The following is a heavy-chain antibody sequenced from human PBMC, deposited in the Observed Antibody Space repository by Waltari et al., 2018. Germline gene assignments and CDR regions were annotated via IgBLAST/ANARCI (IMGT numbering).Heavy chain of an antibody. CDR3: ARGRMLTGMDV. CDR1: GFSFSNYW. Sequence: EEQLVESGGDLVQPGGSLRLSCAASGFSFSNYWMTWVRQAPGKGVEWVANIKEDGSETHYGVSMKGRFTISRDNAKNSLYLQMNSLRVDDTAVYYCARGRMLTGMDVWGQGTTVTVSS. V-gene: IGHV3-7*01. CDR2: IKEDGSET. D-gene: IGHD3-10*02. J-gene: IGHJ6*02.